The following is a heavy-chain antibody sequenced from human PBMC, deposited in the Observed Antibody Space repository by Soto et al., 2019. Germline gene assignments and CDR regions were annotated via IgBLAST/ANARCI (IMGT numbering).Heavy chain of an antibody. D-gene: IGHD1-1*01. CDR2: IYYSGST. J-gene: IGHJ6*01. CDR3: ARDRKLERYYYGMDV. CDR1: GGSISSGDYY. V-gene: IGHV4-30-4*01. Sequence: SETLSLTCTVSGGSISSGDYYWIWIRQPPGKGLEWIGYIYYSGSTYYNPSLKSRVTISVDTSKNQFSLKLSSVTAADTAVYYCARDRKLERYYYGMDVWGQGTTVT.